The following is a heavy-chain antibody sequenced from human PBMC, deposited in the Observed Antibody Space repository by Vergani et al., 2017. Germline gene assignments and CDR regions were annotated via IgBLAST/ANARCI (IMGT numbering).Heavy chain of an antibody. V-gene: IGHV4-59*01. J-gene: IGHJ2*01. Sequence: QVQLQESGPGLVKPSETLSLTCTVSGGSISSYYWRWIRQPPGKGLEWIGNIDYSGSTNYSPSLKSRVTISVDTSKNQFSLTLSSVTAAGTAVYYCARDLSSTWSRYFDLWGRGTLITVSS. CDR2: IDYSGST. CDR1: GGSISSYY. D-gene: IGHD6-13*01. CDR3: ARDLSSTWSRYFDL.